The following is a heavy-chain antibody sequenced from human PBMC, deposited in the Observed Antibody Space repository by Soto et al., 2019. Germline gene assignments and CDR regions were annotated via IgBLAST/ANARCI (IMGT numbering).Heavy chain of an antibody. CDR2: IWDDGRKK. J-gene: IGHJ6*02. CDR3: ARTEEAGGVYDIYV. CDR1: GFTFSSYG. D-gene: IGHD3-16*01. Sequence: QVQLVESGGGVVQPGRSLRLSCAASGFTFSSYGMHWVRQAPGKGLEWVAVIWDDGRKKYYADSVKGRFTIARNNSKNTLYRQMNSLTADDTAVYYCARTEEAGGVYDIYVWGRETTVTVSS. V-gene: IGHV3-33*01.